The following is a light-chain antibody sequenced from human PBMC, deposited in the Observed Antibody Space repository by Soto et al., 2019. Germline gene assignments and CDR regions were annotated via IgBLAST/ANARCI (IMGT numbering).Light chain of an antibody. V-gene: IGLV2-14*03. CDR1: ASDIGSQDH. CDR2: EVS. CDR3: ASYTNRNTLV. J-gene: IGLJ1*01. Sequence: QSALIQPASVSGSPGQSLTISCSGTASDIGSQDHVAWYQQYPGKAPKVLIYEVSNRPSGVADRFSASKSGNTAPLTISGLQAEDEADYYCASYTNRNTLVFGPGTKVTVL.